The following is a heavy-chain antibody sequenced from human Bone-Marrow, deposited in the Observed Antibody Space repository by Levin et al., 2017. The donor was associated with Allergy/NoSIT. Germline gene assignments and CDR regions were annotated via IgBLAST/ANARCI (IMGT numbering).Heavy chain of an antibody. CDR1: GFTFSDDY. D-gene: IGHD1/OR15-1a*01. V-gene: IGHV3-11*01. J-gene: IGHJ6*02. CDR2: ISSRGTTM. CDR3: ARDMNKAQYNYGMDV. Sequence: PGGSLRLSCAVSGFTFSDDYMNWIRQAPGKGLEWVSYISSRGTTMYLADSVKGRFTISRDNAKNSLSLQMNSLGADDTAVYYCARDMNKAQYNYGMDVWGQGTTVTVSS.